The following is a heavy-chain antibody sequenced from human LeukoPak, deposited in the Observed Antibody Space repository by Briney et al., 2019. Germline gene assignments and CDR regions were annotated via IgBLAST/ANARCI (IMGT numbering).Heavy chain of an antibody. CDR3: ARVPLRYFDWLLYIGGAFDI. D-gene: IGHD3-9*01. V-gene: IGHV1-69*04. CDR1: GGTFSSYA. J-gene: IGHJ3*02. CDR2: IITILGIA. Sequence: SVKVSCKASGGTFSSYAISWVRQAPGQGLEWMGRIITILGIANYAQKFQGSVTITADKSTSTAYMELSSLRSEDTAVYYCARVPLRYFDWLLYIGGAFDIWGQGTMVTVSS.